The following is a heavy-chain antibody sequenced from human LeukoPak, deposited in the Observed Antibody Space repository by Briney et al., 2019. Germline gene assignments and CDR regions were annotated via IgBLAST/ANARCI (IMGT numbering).Heavy chain of an antibody. CDR3: AGKAAAYYFVY. J-gene: IGHJ4*02. CDR1: GFSFTTYG. D-gene: IGHD2-2*01. V-gene: IGHV3-30*02. Sequence: PGRSLRLSCAASGFSFTTYGMHWVRQAPGKGLEWVTFMQYDGSEEYYADSVKGRFTISRDNSKNTLYLQMDSLRGEDTAVYYCAGKAAAYYFVYWGQGTLVTVSS. CDR2: MQYDGSEE.